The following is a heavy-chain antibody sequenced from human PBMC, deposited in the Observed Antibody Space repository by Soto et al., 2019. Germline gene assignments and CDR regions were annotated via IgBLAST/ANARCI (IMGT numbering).Heavy chain of an antibody. Sequence: EVPLLESGGGLVQPGGSLRLSCAASGFTFSSYAMSWVRQAPGKGLEWVSAISGSGGSTYYADSVKGRFTISRDNSKNTRYLERNSLGAEDTAVSYCAKGGGRTLFYGMDVWGQGTTVTVSS. V-gene: IGHV3-23*01. CDR1: GFTFSSYA. J-gene: IGHJ6*02. CDR2: ISGSGGST. CDR3: AKGGGRTLFYGMDV. D-gene: IGHD2-2*01.